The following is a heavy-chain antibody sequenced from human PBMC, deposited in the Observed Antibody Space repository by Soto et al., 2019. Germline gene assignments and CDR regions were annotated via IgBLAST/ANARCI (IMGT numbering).Heavy chain of an antibody. CDR3: AKDRLAGNFDY. CDR1: GFTFNNYA. CDR2: ISATGGST. Sequence: GGSLRLSCAASGFTFNNYAMNWVRQAPGKGLEWVATISATGGSTYYADSVKGRFTISRDNSKNTLYLQMNGLRVEDTAVYYCAKDRLAGNFDYGGQGTQVTVSS. J-gene: IGHJ4*02. V-gene: IGHV3-23*01.